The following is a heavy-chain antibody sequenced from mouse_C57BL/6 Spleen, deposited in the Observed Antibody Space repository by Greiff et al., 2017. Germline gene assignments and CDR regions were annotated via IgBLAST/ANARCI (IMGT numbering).Heavy chain of an antibody. CDR1: GFSLTSYA. D-gene: IGHD3-1*01. CDR2: IWTGGGT. V-gene: IGHV2-9-1*01. Sequence: VQRVESGPGLVAPSQTLSITCTVSGFSLTSYAISWVRQPPGKGLEWLGVIWTGGGTNYYSAPNSRLSISKDNSKSQVFLKMNSLQTDDTARYYCARNRGGAVVIMDYWGQGTTLTVSS. J-gene: IGHJ2*01. CDR3: ARNRGGAVVIMDY.